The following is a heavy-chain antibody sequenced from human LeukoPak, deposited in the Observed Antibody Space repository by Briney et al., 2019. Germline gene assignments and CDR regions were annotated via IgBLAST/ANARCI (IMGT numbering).Heavy chain of an antibody. CDR2: IRSKAYGGTT. J-gene: IGHJ4*02. CDR1: GFTFGDYA. Sequence: GGSLRLSCTASGFTFGDYAMSWVRQDPGKGLEWVGFIRSKAYGGTTEYAASVKGRFSISRDDSKSIAYLQMNSLKTEDTAVYYCTRTYYYDSSGYSNWGQGTLVTVSS. CDR3: TRTYYYDSSGYSN. D-gene: IGHD3-22*01. V-gene: IGHV3-49*04.